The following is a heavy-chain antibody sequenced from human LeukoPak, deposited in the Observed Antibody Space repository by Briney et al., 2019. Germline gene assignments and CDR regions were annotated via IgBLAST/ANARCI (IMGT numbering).Heavy chain of an antibody. V-gene: IGHV1-46*01. D-gene: IGHD6-13*01. Sequence: ASVKVSCKASGYTFTSYYMHWVRQAPGQGLEWMGIINPSGGSTSYAQKFQGRVTMTRDTSTSTVYMELSSLRSEDTAVYYCAREAPNSYRSSWFDYWGLGTLVTVSS. CDR2: INPSGGST. CDR3: AREAPNSYRSSWFDY. J-gene: IGHJ4*02. CDR1: GYTFTSYY.